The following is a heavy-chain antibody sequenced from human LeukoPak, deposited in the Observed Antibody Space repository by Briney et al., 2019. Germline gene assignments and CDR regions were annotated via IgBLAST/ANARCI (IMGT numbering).Heavy chain of an antibody. CDR1: GFTFVDYG. J-gene: IGHJ4*02. V-gene: IGHV3-20*04. CDR3: ARDGQISYGWDYFDY. CDR2: INWDGGST. Sequence: GGSLRLSCAASGFTFVDYGVSWVRQAPGKGLEWVSGINWDGGSTGYADSVKGRFTISRDNAKKSLYLQMNSLRAEDTAVYYCARDGQISYGWDYFDYWGQGTLVTVSS. D-gene: IGHD5-18*01.